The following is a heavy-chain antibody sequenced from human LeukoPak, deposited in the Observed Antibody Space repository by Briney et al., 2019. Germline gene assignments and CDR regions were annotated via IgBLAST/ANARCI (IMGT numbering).Heavy chain of an antibody. J-gene: IGHJ5*02. V-gene: IGHV4-38-2*02. CDR1: GYSISSGYY. CDR3: ARAGYCSSTSCYTGKGFDP. CDR2: IYHSGST. D-gene: IGHD2-2*02. Sequence: SETLSLTCTVSGYSISSGYYWGWIRQPPGKGLEWIGSIYHSGSTYYNPSLKSRVTISVDTSKNQFSLKLSSVTAADTAVYYCARAGYCSSTSCYTGKGFDPWGQGTLVTVSS.